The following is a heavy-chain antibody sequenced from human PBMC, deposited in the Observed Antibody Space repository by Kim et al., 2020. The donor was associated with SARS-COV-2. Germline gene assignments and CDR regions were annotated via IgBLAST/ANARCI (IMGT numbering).Heavy chain of an antibody. J-gene: IGHJ4*02. V-gene: IGHV4-39*01. CDR1: GGSISRSNNF. CDR3: ASRHNWNFDY. Sequence: SETLSLTCNVSGGSISRSNNFWGWIRQPPGKGLEWIGSIYNSGSTYYNPSLRSRVTMSVDTSKNQFSLKLSSVTAADTAVYYCASRHNWNFDYWGQGTLVTVSS. D-gene: IGHD1-20*01. CDR2: IYNSGST.